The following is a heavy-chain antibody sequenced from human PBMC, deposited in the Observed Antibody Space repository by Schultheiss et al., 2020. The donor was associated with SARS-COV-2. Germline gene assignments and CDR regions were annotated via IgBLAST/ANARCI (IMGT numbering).Heavy chain of an antibody. D-gene: IGHD6-6*01. J-gene: IGHJ4*02. CDR1: GYSFTSYW. CDR2: IYPTDSDT. V-gene: IGHV5-51*01. CDR3: ARPSSAMDPPDY. Sequence: GGSLRLSCKGSGYSFTSYWIGWVRQMPGKGLEWMGIIYPTDSDTRYSPSFQGQVTISADKSISTAYLQWSSLKASDTAMYYCARPSSAMDPPDYWGQGTLVTVSS.